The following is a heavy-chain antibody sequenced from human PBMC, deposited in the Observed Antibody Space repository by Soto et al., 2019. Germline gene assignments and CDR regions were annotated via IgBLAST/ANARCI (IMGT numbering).Heavy chain of an antibody. CDR3: ASQAGSGYYYYYGMDV. CDR1: GYSCTSYW. Sequence: PVESLKISCKGSGYSCTSYWIGWVRQMPGKGLEWMGIIYPGDSDTRYSPSFQGQVTISADKSISTAYLQWSSLKASDTAMYYCASQAGSGYYYYYGMDVWGQGTTVTVSS. J-gene: IGHJ6*02. CDR2: IYPGDSDT. V-gene: IGHV5-51*01. D-gene: IGHD6-13*01.